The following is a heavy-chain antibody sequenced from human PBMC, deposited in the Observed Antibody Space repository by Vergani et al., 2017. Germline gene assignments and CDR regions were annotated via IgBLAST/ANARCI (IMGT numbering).Heavy chain of an antibody. Sequence: EVQLVQSGAEVKKPGESLKISCKGSGYSFTSYWIGWVRQMPGKGLEWMGIIYPGDSDTRYSPSFQGQVTSSADKSISTAYLQWSSLKASDTAMYYCARLGDTAKYYYYYGMDVWGQGTTVTVSS. V-gene: IGHV5-51*01. CDR1: GYSFTSYW. J-gene: IGHJ6*02. CDR2: IYPGDSDT. CDR3: ARLGDTAKYYYYYGMDV. D-gene: IGHD5-18*01.